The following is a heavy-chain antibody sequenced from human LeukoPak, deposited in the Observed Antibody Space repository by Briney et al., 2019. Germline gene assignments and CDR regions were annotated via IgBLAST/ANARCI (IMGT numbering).Heavy chain of an antibody. J-gene: IGHJ6*03. V-gene: IGHV1-18*01. D-gene: IGHD3-10*01. Sequence: ASVKVSCKASGYTFTSYGISWVRQAPGQGLEWMGWISAYNGNTNYAQKLQGRVTMTTDTSTSTAYMELRSLRSDDTAVYYCARDLPKLLWFGELLYYYYYMDVWGKGTTVTISS. CDR1: GYTFTSYG. CDR3: ARDLPKLLWFGELLYYYYYMDV. CDR2: ISAYNGNT.